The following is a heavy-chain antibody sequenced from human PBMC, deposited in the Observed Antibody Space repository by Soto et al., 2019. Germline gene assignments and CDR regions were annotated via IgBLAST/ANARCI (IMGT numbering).Heavy chain of an antibody. J-gene: IGHJ1*01. Sequence: QVQLVESGGGVVQPGRSLRLSCAASGFTFSSYAMHWVRQAPGKGLEWVAVISYDGSNKYYAESVKGRFTISIDNSKNTLYLQMSSLRAEGTAVYYCARVSSSSWYDYFQHWGQGTLVTVSS. CDR3: ARVSSSSWYDYFQH. CDR1: GFTFSSYA. D-gene: IGHD6-13*01. V-gene: IGHV3-30-3*01. CDR2: ISYDGSNK.